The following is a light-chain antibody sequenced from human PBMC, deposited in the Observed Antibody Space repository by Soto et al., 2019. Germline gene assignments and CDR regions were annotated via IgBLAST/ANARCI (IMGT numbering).Light chain of an antibody. J-gene: IGLJ1*01. CDR2: DVS. V-gene: IGLV2-8*01. CDR1: SSDVGAYNY. Sequence: QSVLTQPPSASGSPGQSVAISCTGTSSDVGAYNYVSWYQQHPGKAPKLMIYDVSQRPSGVPDRFSGSKSGNTASLTVSEVQAEDEADYYCSSYANTHVVFGAGTKVTVL. CDR3: SSYANTHVV.